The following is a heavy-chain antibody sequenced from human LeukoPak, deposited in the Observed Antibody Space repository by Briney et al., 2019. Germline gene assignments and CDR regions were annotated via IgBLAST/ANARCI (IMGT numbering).Heavy chain of an antibody. CDR2: ISGSGGST. J-gene: IGHJ4*02. D-gene: IGHD3-3*01. Sequence: GGSLRLSCAASGFTFSSYAMSWVRQAPGKGLEWVSAISGSGGSTYYADSVKGRFTISRDNSKNTLYLQVNSLRAEDTAVYYCAKVPHRLEWLLSKYYFDYWGQGTLVTVSS. CDR3: AKVPHRLEWLLSKYYFDY. CDR1: GFTFSSYA. V-gene: IGHV3-23*01.